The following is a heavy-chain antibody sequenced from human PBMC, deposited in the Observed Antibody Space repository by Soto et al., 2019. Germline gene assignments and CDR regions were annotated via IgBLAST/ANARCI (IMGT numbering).Heavy chain of an antibody. CDR2: IFFSGRT. V-gene: IGHV4-31*03. J-gene: IGHJ6*02. D-gene: IGHD3-10*01. CDR1: YDSIRSGIYT. Sequence: SEALSLPCSVSYDSIRSGIYTRSWIRQHPGDRLERIVYIFFSGRTDYNPSLKSRVAILLDTSLSQFSLRLTAVTAADTAMYYCARGPRANRGRDYYVMDVCGQETTAKISS. CDR3: ARGPRANRGRDYYVMDV.